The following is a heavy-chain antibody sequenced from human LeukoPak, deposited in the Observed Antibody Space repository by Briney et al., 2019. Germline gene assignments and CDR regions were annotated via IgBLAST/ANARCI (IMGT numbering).Heavy chain of an antibody. CDR3: VREAGYCASVCLKSNWFDP. CDR1: GFPFSSHA. V-gene: IGHV3-23*01. Sequence: GGSLRLSCAASGFPFSSHAMSWVRQPPGKGLEWVSAISNGKTYYADSVRGRFTISRNDSKNTVSLQMNSLRDEDTALYYCVREAGYCASVCLKSNWFDPWGQGTLVTVSS. J-gene: IGHJ5*02. D-gene: IGHD2-21*02. CDR2: ISNGKT.